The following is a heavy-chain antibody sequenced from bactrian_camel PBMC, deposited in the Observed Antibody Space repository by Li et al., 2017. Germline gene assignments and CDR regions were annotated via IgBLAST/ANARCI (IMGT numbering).Heavy chain of an antibody. V-gene: IGHV3S53*01. CDR3: IRHYPTVVPWSLNYEEPSWGQGWNMYNY. CDR1: GNTYTSSC. J-gene: IGHJ4*01. D-gene: IGHD1*01. CDR2: VDSDGSD. Sequence: QLVESGGGSVQVGGSLRLSCAASGNTYTSSCTAWFRQVPGKERERVARVDSDGSDRYADAVKGRLTMSSDNAKNTVYLQMNSLKTEDTAMYHCIRHYPTVVPWSLNYEEPSWGQGWNMYNYWGQGTQVTVS.